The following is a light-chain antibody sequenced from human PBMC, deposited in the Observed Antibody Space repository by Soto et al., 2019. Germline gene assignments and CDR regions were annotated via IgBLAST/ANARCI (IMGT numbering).Light chain of an antibody. CDR1: QSVSSY. Sequence: EIVLTQSPATLSLSPGARATLSCRASQSVSSYLAWYQQKPGQAPRLLIYDASNRATGIPARFSGSGSGTDFTLTISSLEPEDFAVYYCQQRSNWPSVTFGGGTKVEIK. CDR2: DAS. CDR3: QQRSNWPSVT. V-gene: IGKV3-11*01. J-gene: IGKJ4*01.